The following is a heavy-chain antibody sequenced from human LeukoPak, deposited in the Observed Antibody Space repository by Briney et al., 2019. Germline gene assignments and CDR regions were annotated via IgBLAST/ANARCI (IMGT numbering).Heavy chain of an antibody. J-gene: IGHJ5*02. Sequence: ASVKVSCKASGYTFSRYALHWVRQAPGQSLEWVGWINAGNGNTEYSQKFQGRVTITWDTSASTAYMELSSLRSEDTAVYYCARVGTTGTTWWFDPWGQGTLVTVSS. CDR3: ARVGTTGTTWWFDP. CDR2: INAGNGNT. V-gene: IGHV1-3*01. CDR1: GYTFSRYA. D-gene: IGHD1-1*01.